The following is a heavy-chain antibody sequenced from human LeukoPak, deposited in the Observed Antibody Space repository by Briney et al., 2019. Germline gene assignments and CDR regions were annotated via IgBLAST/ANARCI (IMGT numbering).Heavy chain of an antibody. Sequence: ASVKVSCKASGYTFTGYYMHWVRQAPGQGLEWMGWINPNTGATDIAQKFQGRVTMTRDTSISTAYMELSRLRSDDTAVYYCASYSGSYSSDFDYWGQGTLVTVSS. J-gene: IGHJ4*02. D-gene: IGHD1-26*01. CDR3: ASYSGSYSSDFDY. CDR1: GYTFTGYY. CDR2: INPNTGAT. V-gene: IGHV1-2*02.